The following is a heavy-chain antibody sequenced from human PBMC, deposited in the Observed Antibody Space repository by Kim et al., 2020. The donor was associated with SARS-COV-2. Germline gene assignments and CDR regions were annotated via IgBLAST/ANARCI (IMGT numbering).Heavy chain of an antibody. Sequence: DGSEKYYVDSVKGRFTISRDNTKNSLYLQMNSLRAEDTAVYYCARDFMDVWGQGTTVTVSS. CDR2: DGSEK. V-gene: IGHV3-7*01. CDR3: ARDFMDV. J-gene: IGHJ6*02.